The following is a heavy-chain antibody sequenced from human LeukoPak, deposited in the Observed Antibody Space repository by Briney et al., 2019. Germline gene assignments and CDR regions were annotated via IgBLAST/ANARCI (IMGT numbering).Heavy chain of an antibody. V-gene: IGHV3-23*01. J-gene: IGHJ5*02. CDR3: AKGNPVAGTSSWFDP. Sequence: GGSLRLSCAASGFTFSSYAMSWVRQAPGKGLEWVSAISGSGGSTYYADSVKGRLTISRDNSKNTLYLQMNSLRAEDTAVYYCAKGNPVAGTSSWFDPWGQGTLVTVSS. CDR1: GFTFSSYA. CDR2: ISGSGGST. D-gene: IGHD6-19*01.